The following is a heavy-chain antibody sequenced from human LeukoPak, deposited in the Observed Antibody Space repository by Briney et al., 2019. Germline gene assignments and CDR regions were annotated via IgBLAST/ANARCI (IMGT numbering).Heavy chain of an antibody. D-gene: IGHD2-15*01. J-gene: IGHJ4*02. V-gene: IGHV3-21*04. Sequence: GGSLRVSWAASGFPFISYIMNWVRQAPGKGLEWVSSIGTSYSYIYYAHSLKGRFTISRDKAKHSLFLQMNSLRAGDPAGFFCLMGGKYCGSSSCYGGFDYWSEGTLVT. CDR2: IGTSYSYI. CDR3: LMGGKYCGSSSCYGGFDY. CDR1: GFPFISYI.